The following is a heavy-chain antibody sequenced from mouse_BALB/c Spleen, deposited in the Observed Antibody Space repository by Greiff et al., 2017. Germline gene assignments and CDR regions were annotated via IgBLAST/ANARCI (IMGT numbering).Heavy chain of an antibody. CDR3: ARQSDYGSSPWYFDV. Sequence: EVQRVESGGGLVKLGGSLKLSCAASGFTFSSYYMSWVRQTPEKRLELVAAINSNGGSTYYPDTVKGRFTISRDNAKNTLYLQMSSLKSEDTALYDCARQSDYGSSPWYFDVWGAGTTVTVSS. D-gene: IGHD1-1*01. CDR1: GFTFSSYY. J-gene: IGHJ1*01. CDR2: INSNGGST. V-gene: IGHV5-6-2*01.